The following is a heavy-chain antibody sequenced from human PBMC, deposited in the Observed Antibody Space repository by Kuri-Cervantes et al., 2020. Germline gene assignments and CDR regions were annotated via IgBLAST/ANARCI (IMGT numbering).Heavy chain of an antibody. CDR2: ISYDGSNK. CDR1: GFTFSSYA. D-gene: IGHD2-2*01. V-gene: IGHV3-30-3*01. CDR3: ARDNHDIVVVPAAMSP. Sequence: GGSLRLSCVASGFTFSSYAMHWVRQAPGKGLVWVAVISYDGSNKYYADSVKGRFTISRDNSKNTLYLQMNSLRAEDTAVYYCARDNHDIVVVPAAMSPWGQGTLVTVSS. J-gene: IGHJ5*02.